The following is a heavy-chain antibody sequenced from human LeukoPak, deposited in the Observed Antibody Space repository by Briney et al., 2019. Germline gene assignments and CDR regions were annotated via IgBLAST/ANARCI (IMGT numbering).Heavy chain of an antibody. CDR3: AANGGGSYLGAFDI. Sequence: TSETLSLTCTVSGGSISSYHWSWIRQPPGKGLEWIGYIYYSGSTNYNPSLKSRVTISVDTSKNQFSLKVTSVTAADTAVYYCAANGGGSYLGAFDIWGQGTMVTVSS. J-gene: IGHJ3*02. D-gene: IGHD1-26*01. V-gene: IGHV4-59*01. CDR1: GGSISSYH. CDR2: IYYSGST.